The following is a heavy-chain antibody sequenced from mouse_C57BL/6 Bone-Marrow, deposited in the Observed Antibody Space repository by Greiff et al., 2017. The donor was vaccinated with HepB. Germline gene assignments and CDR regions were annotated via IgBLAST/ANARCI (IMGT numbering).Heavy chain of an antibody. Sequence: EVKLQESGPGLVKPSQSLSLTCSVTGYSITSGYYWNWIRQFPGNNLEWMGYISYDGSNNYNPSLKNRISITRDTSKNQFFLKLNSVTTEDTATYYWARDPMGGSSYWYFDVWGTGTTVTVSS. J-gene: IGHJ1*03. CDR1: GYSITSGYY. CDR2: ISYDGSN. CDR3: ARDPMGGSSYWYFDV. D-gene: IGHD1-1*01. V-gene: IGHV3-6*01.